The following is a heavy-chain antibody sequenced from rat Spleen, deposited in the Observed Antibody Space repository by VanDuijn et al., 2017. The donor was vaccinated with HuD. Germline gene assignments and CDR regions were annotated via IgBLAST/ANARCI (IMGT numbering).Heavy chain of an antibody. CDR1: GFTFSNYD. Sequence: EVQLVESGGGLVQPGRSLKLSCATSGFTFSNYDMAWVRQAPTKGLEWVASISYDGTATYYRDSVKGRFTLSRDNAKSTLYLQMNSLRSEDTATYYCTRRDYDGYYPFVYWGQGTLVTVSS. D-gene: IGHD1-12*03. CDR3: TRRDYDGYYPFVY. CDR2: ISYDGTAT. V-gene: IGHV5-29*01. J-gene: IGHJ3*01.